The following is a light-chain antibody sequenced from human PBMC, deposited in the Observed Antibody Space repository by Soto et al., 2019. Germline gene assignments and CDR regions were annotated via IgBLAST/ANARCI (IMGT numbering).Light chain of an antibody. J-gene: IGLJ3*02. V-gene: IGLV2-18*02. CDR1: SSDVGSYNR. Sequence: QSALTQPPSVSGSPGQSVTISCTGTSSDVGSYNRVSWYQQPPGTAPKLIIYEVSNRPSGVPDRFSGSKSGNTASLTISGLQAEDEADYYCSSYTSSSPVVFGGGPKLTVL. CDR3: SSYTSSSPVV. CDR2: EVS.